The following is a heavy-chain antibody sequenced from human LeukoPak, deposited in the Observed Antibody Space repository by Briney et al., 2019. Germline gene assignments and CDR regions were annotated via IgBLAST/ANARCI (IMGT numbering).Heavy chain of an antibody. CDR2: ISYDGSNE. CDR1: GFTFSSYW. D-gene: IGHD5-18*01. V-gene: IGHV3-30*18. J-gene: IGHJ4*02. Sequence: GGSLRLSCAASGFTFSSYWMSWVRQAPGKGLEWVAVISYDGSNEYYADSVKGRFTISRDNSKNTLYLQMNSLRAEDTAVYYCAKDGARGYHFDYWGQGTLVTVSS. CDR3: AKDGARGYHFDY.